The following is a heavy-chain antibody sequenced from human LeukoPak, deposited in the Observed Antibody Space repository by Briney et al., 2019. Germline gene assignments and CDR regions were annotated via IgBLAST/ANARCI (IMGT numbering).Heavy chain of an antibody. CDR2: INHSGST. Sequence: SETLSLTCAVYGGSFSTYYWSWIRQPPGKGLEWIGEINHSGSTNYNPSLKSRVTISVDTSKNQFSLKLSSVTAADTAVYYCARDRDIVVDRGWFDLWGQGTPVTVSS. CDR1: GGSFSTYY. CDR3: ARDRDIVVDRGWFDL. D-gene: IGHD2-15*01. V-gene: IGHV4-34*01. J-gene: IGHJ5*02.